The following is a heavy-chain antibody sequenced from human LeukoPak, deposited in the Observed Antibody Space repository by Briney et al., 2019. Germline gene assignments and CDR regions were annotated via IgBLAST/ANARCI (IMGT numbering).Heavy chain of an antibody. CDR3: AMIVGGDYFDY. V-gene: IGHV1-69*13. D-gene: IGHD3-22*01. CDR2: IIPIFGTA. Sequence: ASVKVSCKASGGTFSSYAISWVRQAPGQGLEWMGGIIPIFGTANYAQKFQGRVTITAGESTSTAYMELSSLRSEDTAVYYCAMIVGGDYFDYWGQGTLVTVSS. CDR1: GGTFSSYA. J-gene: IGHJ4*02.